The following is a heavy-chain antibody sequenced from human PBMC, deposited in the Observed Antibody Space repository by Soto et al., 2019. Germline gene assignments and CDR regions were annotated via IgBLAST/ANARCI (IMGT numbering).Heavy chain of an antibody. V-gene: IGHV1-2*02. J-gene: IGHJ4*02. CDR2: INPNSGGT. Sequence: GASVKVCCKASGYTFTGYYMHWVQQAPGQRLEWMGWINPNSGGTNYAQKFQGRVTMTRDTSISTAYMELSRLRSDDTAVYYCARDYCSSTSCYTGRLDYWGQGTLVTVSS. CDR3: ARDYCSSTSCYTGRLDY. CDR1: GYTFTGYY. D-gene: IGHD2-2*02.